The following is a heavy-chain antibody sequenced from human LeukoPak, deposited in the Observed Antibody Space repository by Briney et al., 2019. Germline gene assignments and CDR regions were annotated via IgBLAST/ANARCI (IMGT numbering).Heavy chain of an antibody. V-gene: IGHV4-34*01. J-gene: IGHJ3*02. D-gene: IGHD6-6*01. CDR1: GGSFSGYY. Sequence: SETLSLTCAVYGGSFSGYYWSWIRQPPGKGLEWIGEINHSGSTNYNPSLKSRVTISVDTSKNQFSLKLSSVTAADTAVYYCARPGRITSIAARRGAFDIWGQGTMVTVSS. CDR2: INHSGST. CDR3: ARPGRITSIAARRGAFDI.